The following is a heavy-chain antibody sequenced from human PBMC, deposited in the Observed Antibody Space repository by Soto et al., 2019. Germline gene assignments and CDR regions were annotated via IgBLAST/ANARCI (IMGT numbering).Heavy chain of an antibody. CDR3: AKSQGLLRFLEWLSPVDY. CDR2: ISYDGSNK. V-gene: IGHV3-30*18. Sequence: PGGSLRLSCAASGFTFSSYGMHWVRQAPGKGLEWVAVISYDGSNKYYADSVKGRFTISRDNSKNTLYLQMNSLRAEDTAVYYCAKSQGLLRFLEWLSPVDYWGQGTLVTVSS. J-gene: IGHJ4*02. D-gene: IGHD3-3*01. CDR1: GFTFSSYG.